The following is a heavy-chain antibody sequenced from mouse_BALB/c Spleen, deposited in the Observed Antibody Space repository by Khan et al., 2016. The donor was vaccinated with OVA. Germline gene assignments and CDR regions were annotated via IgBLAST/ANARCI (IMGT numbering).Heavy chain of an antibody. CDR1: GYTFTDYN. D-gene: IGHD1-2*01. V-gene: IGHV1S29*02. CDR2: IFPNTGDT. CDR3: ARAGYGSFGF. J-gene: IGHJ3*01. Sequence: MQLEESGPELVKPGASVKISCKASGYTFTDYNMDWVRQSQGESLEWIGYIFPNTGDTGYNQKFKTKATLTVDSSSNTAYMEFRSLTSDDSAVYFCARAGYGSFGFWGQGTLVTVSA.